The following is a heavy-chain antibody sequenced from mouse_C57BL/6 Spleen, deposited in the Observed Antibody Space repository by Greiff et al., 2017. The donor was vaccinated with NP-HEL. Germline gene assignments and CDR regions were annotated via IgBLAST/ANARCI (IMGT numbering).Heavy chain of an antibody. V-gene: IGHV5-9*01. CDR3: ARQAPRVYFDY. CDR1: GFTFSSYT. CDR2: ISGGGGNT. Sequence: EVKLEESGGGLVKPGGSLKLSCAASGFTFSSYTMSWVRQTPEKRLEWVATISGGGGNTYYPDSVKGRFTISRDNAKNTLYLQMSSLRSEDTALYYCARQAPRVYFDYWGQGTTLTVSS. J-gene: IGHJ2*01.